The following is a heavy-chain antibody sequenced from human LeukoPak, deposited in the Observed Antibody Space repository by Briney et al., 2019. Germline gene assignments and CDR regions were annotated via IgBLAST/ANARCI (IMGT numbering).Heavy chain of an antibody. Sequence: SETLSLTCAVYGGSFSGYYWSWIRQPPGKGLEWIGEINHSGSTNYNPSLKSRVTISGDTSKNQFSLKLSSVTAADTAVYYCARGNRDFGVVIPIDYWGQGTLVTVSS. CDR3: ARGNRDFGVVIPIDY. CDR2: INHSGST. CDR1: GGSFSGYY. V-gene: IGHV4-34*01. J-gene: IGHJ4*02. D-gene: IGHD3-3*01.